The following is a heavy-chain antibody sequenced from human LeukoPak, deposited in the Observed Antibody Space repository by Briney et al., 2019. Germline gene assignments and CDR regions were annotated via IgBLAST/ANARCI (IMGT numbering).Heavy chain of an antibody. Sequence: ASVKVSCKTSGYTFTGNYMYWVRQAPGQGLECMGWINPNSGGANYAQKFQGRVTMTRDTSVSTAYMELSRLRSDDTAVYYCARGWDYYDREYYFHYWGQGTLVTVFS. D-gene: IGHD3-22*01. J-gene: IGHJ4*02. CDR2: INPNSGGA. V-gene: IGHV1-2*02. CDR3: ARGWDYYDREYYFHY. CDR1: GYTFTGNY.